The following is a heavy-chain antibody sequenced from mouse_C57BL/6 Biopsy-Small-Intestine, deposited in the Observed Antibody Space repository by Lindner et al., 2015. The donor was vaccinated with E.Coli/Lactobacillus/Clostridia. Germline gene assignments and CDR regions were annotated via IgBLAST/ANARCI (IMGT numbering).Heavy chain of an antibody. Sequence: QLQESGPELVKPGASVKISCKASGYAFSSSWMNWVKQRPGKGLEWIGRIYPGDGDTNYNGKFKGKATLTADKSSSTAYMQLSSLTSEDSAVYFCARSDWDYSNYVYYFDYWGQGTTLTVSS. CDR3: ARSDWDYSNYVYYFDY. CDR1: GYAFSSSW. D-gene: IGHD2-5*01. J-gene: IGHJ2*01. V-gene: IGHV1-82*01. CDR2: IYPGDGDT.